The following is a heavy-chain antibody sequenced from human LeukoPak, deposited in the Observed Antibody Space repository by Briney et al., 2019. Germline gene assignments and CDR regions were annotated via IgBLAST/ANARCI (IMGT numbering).Heavy chain of an antibody. V-gene: IGHV3-7*04. D-gene: IGHD2-15*01. J-gene: IGHJ4*02. Sequence: PGGSLRLSCAASGFTFSTYYMSWVRQAPGKGLEWVAYINNDGSEIYYLDSVKGRFTISRDNAKNSLYLQMNSLRAEDTAVYYCAGDFGYCSGGKCYTVHDYWGQGTLVSVPS. CDR2: INNDGSEI. CDR1: GFTFSTYY. CDR3: AGDFGYCSGGKCYTVHDY.